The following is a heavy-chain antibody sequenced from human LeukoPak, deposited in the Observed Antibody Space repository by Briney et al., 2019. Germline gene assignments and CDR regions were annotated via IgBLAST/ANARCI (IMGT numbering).Heavy chain of an antibody. V-gene: IGHV4-39*01. J-gene: IGHJ4*02. CDR3: ARQRTAGTKVIDY. CDR1: GDSMSSRSHY. D-gene: IGHD1-1*01. CDR2: IYYTGTT. Sequence: PSETLSLTCTVSGDSMSSRSHYWGWIRQPPGKGLEWIGNIYYTGTTYYNPSLKSRVYIAVDTSKNQFSLFLSSVTAADTAVYYCARQRTAGTKVIDYWGQGTLVTVSS.